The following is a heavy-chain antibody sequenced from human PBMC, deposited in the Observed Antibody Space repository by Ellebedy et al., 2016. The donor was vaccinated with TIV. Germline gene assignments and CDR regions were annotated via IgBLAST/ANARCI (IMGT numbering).Heavy chain of an antibody. CDR3: ARHRYFSSSWYYFDY. D-gene: IGHD2-2*01. V-gene: IGHV3-23*01. Sequence: GESLKISCAASGFTFSSYAMNWVRQASGKGLEWVSVIDAAGRTDYADSVKGRVTISRDNSRNKVYLQMNSLRAEDTATYYCARHRYFSSSWYYFDYWGQGTLVTVSS. CDR2: IDAAGRT. CDR1: GFTFSSYA. J-gene: IGHJ4*02.